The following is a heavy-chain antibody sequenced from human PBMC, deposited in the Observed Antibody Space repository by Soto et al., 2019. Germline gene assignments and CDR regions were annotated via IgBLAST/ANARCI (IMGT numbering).Heavy chain of an antibody. CDR1: GLNFSSYA. J-gene: IGHJ4*02. CDR2: IYSGGST. CDR3: ARDSQNYDILTGYYKGYYFDY. Sequence: GGSLSLSYAASGLNFSSYAMSWIRPAPGKGLEWVSVIYSGGSTYYADSVKGRFTISRDNSKNTLYLQMNSLRAEDTAVYYCARDSQNYDILTGYYKGYYFDYWGQGTLVTVSS. V-gene: IGHV3-66*01. D-gene: IGHD3-9*01.